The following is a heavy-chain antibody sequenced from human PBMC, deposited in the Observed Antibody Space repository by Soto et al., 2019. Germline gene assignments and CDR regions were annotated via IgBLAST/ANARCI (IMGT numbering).Heavy chain of an antibody. Sequence: QVQLVQSGAEVKRPGSSVRVSCRASGGSISSHNIMWVRQAPGQGLEWMGGIIPVFDTPDYAQKFQGKITITADESANPVFLALGALRSEATAFNYLARAPGPMGPDWFPGNWGRGTRVTVS. J-gene: IGHJ4*02. V-gene: IGHV1-69*01. CDR2: IIPVFDTP. D-gene: IGHD2-21*01. CDR1: GGSISSHN. CDR3: ARAPGPMGPDWFPGN.